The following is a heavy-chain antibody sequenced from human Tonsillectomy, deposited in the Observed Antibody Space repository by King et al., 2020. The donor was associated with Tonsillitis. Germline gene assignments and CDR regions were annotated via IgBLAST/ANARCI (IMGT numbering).Heavy chain of an antibody. Sequence: VQMVESGGGLVKPGGSLRLYCAAYGFTFSGYGMNWVRKAPGKGLEWVSSISESGTYIYYADSLRGRFTISRDNAKNSLFLQMNSLRAEDTAVYYCASLNFGLEYWGQGTLVTVSS. CDR1: GFTFSGYG. J-gene: IGHJ4*02. CDR2: ISESGTYI. CDR3: ASLNFGLEY. V-gene: IGHV3-21*06. D-gene: IGHD3/OR15-3a*01.